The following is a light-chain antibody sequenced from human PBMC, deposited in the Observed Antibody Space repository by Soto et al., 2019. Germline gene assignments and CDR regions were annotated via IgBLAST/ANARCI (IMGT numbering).Light chain of an antibody. CDR1: SSNIGSNT. Sequence: QSVLTQPPSASGTPGQRVTISCSGSSSNIGSNTVNWYQQLPGTAPKLLIYSNNRRPSGVPDRFSGSKSGTSASLAISGLQSEDEADYYCAAWDDSLPRGVFGGGTKLTVL. V-gene: IGLV1-44*01. CDR2: SNN. J-gene: IGLJ2*01. CDR3: AAWDDSLPRGV.